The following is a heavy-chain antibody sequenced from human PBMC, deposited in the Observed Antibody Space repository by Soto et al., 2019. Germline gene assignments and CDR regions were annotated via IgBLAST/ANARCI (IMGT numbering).Heavy chain of an antibody. D-gene: IGHD3-22*01. Sequence: QITLKESGPTLVKPTQTLTLTCTFSGFSLNTSGVGVGWIRQPPGKVLEWLALIYWDDDKRYSPSLNSRLTITKDTSKNQVVFTMTNMDPVDTATYFCAHNRGWYYDNSGWGEDYFDYWGQGIPVTVSS. V-gene: IGHV2-5*02. CDR2: IYWDDDK. CDR3: AHNRGWYYDNSGWGEDYFDY. J-gene: IGHJ4*02. CDR1: GFSLNTSGVG.